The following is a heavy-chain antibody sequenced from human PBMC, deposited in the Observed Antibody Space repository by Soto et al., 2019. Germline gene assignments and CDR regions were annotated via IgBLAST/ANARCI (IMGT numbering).Heavy chain of an antibody. J-gene: IGHJ3*02. CDR3: ARDPLYCSSTSCYSDAFDI. Sequence: QVQLVESGGGVVQPGRSLRLSCAASGFTFSSYGMHWVRQAPGKGLEWVAGIWYDGSNKYYADSVKGRFTISRDNSKTTLYLQMNSLRAEDTAVYYCARDPLYCSSTSCYSDAFDIWGQGTMVTVSS. CDR2: IWYDGSNK. V-gene: IGHV3-33*01. D-gene: IGHD2-2*01. CDR1: GFTFSSYG.